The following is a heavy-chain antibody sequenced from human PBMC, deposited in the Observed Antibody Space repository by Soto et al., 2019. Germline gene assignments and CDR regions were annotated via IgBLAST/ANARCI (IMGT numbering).Heavy chain of an antibody. J-gene: IGHJ4*02. CDR3: ARRYGYSFDY. Sequence: QVQLQESGPGLVKPSETLSLTCTVSGGSISSYYWSWIRQPPGKGLEWIGYIYYSGSTNYNPSLKCRVTLSVDTSKNQFSLKLSSVTAADTAVYYCARRYGYSFDYWGQGTLVTVSS. V-gene: IGHV4-59*08. CDR2: IYYSGST. CDR1: GGSISSYY. D-gene: IGHD1-20*01.